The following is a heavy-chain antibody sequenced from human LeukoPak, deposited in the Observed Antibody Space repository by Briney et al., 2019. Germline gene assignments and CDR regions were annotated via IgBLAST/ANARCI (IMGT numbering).Heavy chain of an antibody. J-gene: IGHJ4*02. Sequence: GGSLRLSCAASGFTFSSYAMSWVRQAPGKGLEWVSAISGSGGSTYYADSVEGRFTISRDNSKNTLYLQMNSLRAEDTAVYYCAKVRDLSYYDSSGYPFDYWGQGTLVTVSS. CDR2: ISGSGGST. CDR3: AKVRDLSYYDSSGYPFDY. V-gene: IGHV3-23*01. CDR1: GFTFSSYA. D-gene: IGHD3-22*01.